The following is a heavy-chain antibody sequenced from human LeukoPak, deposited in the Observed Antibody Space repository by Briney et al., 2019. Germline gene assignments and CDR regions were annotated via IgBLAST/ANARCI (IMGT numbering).Heavy chain of an antibody. Sequence: GASVKVSCKASGGTFSSYAISWVRQAPGQGLEWMGWISAYNGNTNYAQKLQGRVTMTTDTSTSTAYMELRSLRSDDTAVYYCASRALSDSSSYLNDYWGQGTLVTVSS. D-gene: IGHD6-6*01. CDR3: ASRALSDSSSYLNDY. V-gene: IGHV1-18*01. J-gene: IGHJ4*02. CDR1: GGTFSSYA. CDR2: ISAYNGNT.